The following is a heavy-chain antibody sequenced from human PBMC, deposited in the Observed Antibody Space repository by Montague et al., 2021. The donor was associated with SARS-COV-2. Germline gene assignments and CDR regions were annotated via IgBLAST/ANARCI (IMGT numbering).Heavy chain of an antibody. CDR2: IFYSGST. J-gene: IGHJ4*02. D-gene: IGHD3-10*01. V-gene: IGHV4-39*01. CDR3: ASMVRAQVYYFDY. Sequence: SETLSPTCTVSGGSISSGSYYWGWIRQPPGKGLEWIGSIFYSGSTDYNPSLKSRVTISVDTSKNQFSLKLSSVTAADTAVYYCASMVRAQVYYFDYWGQGTLVTVSS. CDR1: GGSISSGSYY.